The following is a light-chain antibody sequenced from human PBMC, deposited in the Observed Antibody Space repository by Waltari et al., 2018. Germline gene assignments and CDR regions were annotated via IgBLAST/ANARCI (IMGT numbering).Light chain of an antibody. CDR1: SSNIGRNR. CDR3: AAWDDSLNAWI. Sequence: QSLLTQPPSISGAPGQRFTISSSGGSSNIGRNRVNVYEQVPGTAPKLVMFRNDQRPSGVSDRFSGSKSGTSASLAINGLLSADENDYICAAWDDSLNAWIFGGGTRLTVL. V-gene: IGLV1-44*01. J-gene: IGLJ3*02. CDR2: RND.